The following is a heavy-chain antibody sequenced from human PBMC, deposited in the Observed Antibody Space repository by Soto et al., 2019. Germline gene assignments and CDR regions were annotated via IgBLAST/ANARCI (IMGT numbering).Heavy chain of an antibody. CDR2: INFSGDKA. CDR1: GFSFSDYV. V-gene: IGHV3-23*01. J-gene: IGHJ3*02. CDR3: ARRARTATTTWGAFDI. Sequence: PGGSLRLSCAASGFSFSDYVMNWVRRAPGKGLEWVSTINFSGDKAFYSDSVKGRFTISGDNSRETLFLQMNSLGADDAAVYYCARRARTATTTWGAFDIWGQGTMVTVSS. D-gene: IGHD1-7*01.